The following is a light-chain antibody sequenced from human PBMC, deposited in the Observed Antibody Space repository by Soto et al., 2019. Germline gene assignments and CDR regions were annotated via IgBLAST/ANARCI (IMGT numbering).Light chain of an antibody. CDR3: SSYTGSSTYV. V-gene: IGLV2-14*01. CDR2: DVS. Sequence: QSALTQPASVSGSPGPSIIISCTGTSSDVGGYNYVSWYQQHPGKAPKLMIYDVSNRPSGVSNRFSGSKSGNTASLTISGLQAEDEADYYCSSYTGSSTYVFGTGTKVTVL. CDR1: SSDVGGYNY. J-gene: IGLJ1*01.